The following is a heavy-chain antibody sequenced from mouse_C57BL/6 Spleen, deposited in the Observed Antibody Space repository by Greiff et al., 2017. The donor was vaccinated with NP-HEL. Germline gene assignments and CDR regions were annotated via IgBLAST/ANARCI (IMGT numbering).Heavy chain of an antibody. V-gene: IGHV1-80*01. CDR1: SYAFSSYW. D-gene: IGHD1-1*01. Sequence: QVQLQQSGAELVKPGASVKISCKASSYAFSSYWMNWVKQRPGKGLEWIGQIYPGDGDTNYIGKFKGKATLTADKSSSTAYMQLSSLTSEDSAVYFCAPLTTVVAGAMDYWGQGTSVTVSS. CDR2: IYPGDGDT. J-gene: IGHJ4*01. CDR3: APLTTVVAGAMDY.